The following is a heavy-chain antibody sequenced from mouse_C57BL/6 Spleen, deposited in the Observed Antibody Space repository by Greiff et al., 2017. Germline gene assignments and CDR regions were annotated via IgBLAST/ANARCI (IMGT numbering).Heavy chain of an antibody. CDR2: INPSSGYT. CDR3: AIYYDYDYFDY. V-gene: IGHV1-4*01. CDR1: GYTFTSYT. Sequence: VQLQQSGAELARPGASVKMSCKASGYTFTSYTMHWVKPRPGQGLEWIGYINPSSGYTQYNQKFKDKATLTADKSSSTAYMQLSSLTSEDSAVYYCAIYYDYDYFDYWCQGTTLTVSS. D-gene: IGHD2-4*01. J-gene: IGHJ2*01.